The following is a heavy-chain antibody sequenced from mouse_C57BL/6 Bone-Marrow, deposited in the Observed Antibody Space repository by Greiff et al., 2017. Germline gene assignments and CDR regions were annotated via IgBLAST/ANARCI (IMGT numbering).Heavy chain of an antibody. CDR2: LDPSDSYT. J-gene: IGHJ2*01. D-gene: IGHD3-2*02. Sequence: QVQLKQPGAELVKPGASVKLSCKASGYTFTSYWMQWVKQRPGQGLEWIGELDPSDSYTNYNQKFKGKATLTVDTSSSTAYMQLSSLTSEDSAVYYCARFDSRQLRLDYFDYWGQGTTLTVSS. CDR1: GYTFTSYW. CDR3: ARFDSRQLRLDYFDY. V-gene: IGHV1-50*01.